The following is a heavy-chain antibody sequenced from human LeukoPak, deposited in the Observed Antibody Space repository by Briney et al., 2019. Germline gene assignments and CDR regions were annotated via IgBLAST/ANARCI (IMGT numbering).Heavy chain of an antibody. D-gene: IGHD3-10*01. V-gene: IGHV5-10-1*01. Sequence: GESLRISCKGSGSSFTSYWISWVRQLPGKGLEWMGRIDPSDSYTNYSPSFQGHVTISADKSISTAYLQWSSLKASDTAVYYCARVRLWFGEPSHFDYWGQGTLVTVSS. CDR3: ARVRLWFGEPSHFDY. CDR2: IDPSDSYT. J-gene: IGHJ4*02. CDR1: GSSFTSYW.